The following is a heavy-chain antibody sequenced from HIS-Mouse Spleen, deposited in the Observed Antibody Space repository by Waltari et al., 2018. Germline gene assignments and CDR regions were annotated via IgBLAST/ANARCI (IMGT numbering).Heavy chain of an antibody. V-gene: IGHV2-5*02. CDR2: IDWDDDK. J-gene: IGHJ4*02. CDR3: AHRTGDREAFDH. CDR1: GFSLSTSGVG. D-gene: IGHD1-1*01. Sequence: QITLKESGPTLVKPTQTLTLTCTFSGFSLSTSGVGVGWIRQPPGKALDWLALIDWDDDKRYSPSLKSRLTITKDTSKNQVVLTMTNIDPVDTATYYCAHRTGDREAFDHWGQGTLVTVSS.